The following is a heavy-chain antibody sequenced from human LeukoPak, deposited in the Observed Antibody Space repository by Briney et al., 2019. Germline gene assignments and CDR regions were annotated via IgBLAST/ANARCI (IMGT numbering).Heavy chain of an antibody. CDR3: ASVLIGSYYYYYMDV. Sequence: SVKVSCKASRGTFTSYAISWVRQAPGQGLEWMGGIIPIFGTANYAQKFQGRVTITTDESTSTAYMELSSLRSEDTAVYYCASVLIGSYYYYYMDVWGKGTTVTVSS. CDR2: IIPIFGTA. D-gene: IGHD2/OR15-2a*01. V-gene: IGHV1-69*05. J-gene: IGHJ6*03. CDR1: RGTFTSYA.